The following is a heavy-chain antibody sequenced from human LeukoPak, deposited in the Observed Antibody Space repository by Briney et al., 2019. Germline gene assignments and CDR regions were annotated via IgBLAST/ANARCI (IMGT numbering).Heavy chain of an antibody. CDR2: IGDSGGTT. Sequence: GGSLRLSCTASGFIFSHYAMTWVRQAPGKGLEWVSGIGDSGGTTYYADSVKGRFIISRDNSKNTLYLQMNDLRAEDTAVYYCARDTALTTVTTMPFDYWGQGTLVTVSS. V-gene: IGHV3-23*01. J-gene: IGHJ4*02. CDR3: ARDTALTTVTTMPFDY. D-gene: IGHD4-17*01. CDR1: GFIFSHYA.